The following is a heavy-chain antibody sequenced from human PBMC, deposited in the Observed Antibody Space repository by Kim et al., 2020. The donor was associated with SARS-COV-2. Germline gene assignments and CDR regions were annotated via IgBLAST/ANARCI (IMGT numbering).Heavy chain of an antibody. J-gene: IGHJ4*02. D-gene: IGHD3-10*01. Sequence: PSLKSRVTISVDTSKNQFSLKLSSVTAADTAVYYCARGRRGLWFGELVDYWGQGTLVTVSS. CDR3: ARGRRGLWFGELVDY. V-gene: IGHV4-34*01.